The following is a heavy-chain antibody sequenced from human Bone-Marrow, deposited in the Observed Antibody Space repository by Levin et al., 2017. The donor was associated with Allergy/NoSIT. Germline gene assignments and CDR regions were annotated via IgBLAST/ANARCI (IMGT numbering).Heavy chain of an antibody. D-gene: IGHD3-10*01. CDR1: GFTFSTYA. Sequence: GGSLRLSCAASGFTFSTYALSWVRQAPGKGLEWVGFIRSKAYGGTTEYAASVKGRFTISRDDSKSIAYLQMNSLKTEDTAVYYCTRRLGYYGSGSYYTFDYWGQGTLVTVSS. CDR3: TRRLGYYGSGSYYTFDY. J-gene: IGHJ4*02. CDR2: IRSKAYGGTT. V-gene: IGHV3-49*04.